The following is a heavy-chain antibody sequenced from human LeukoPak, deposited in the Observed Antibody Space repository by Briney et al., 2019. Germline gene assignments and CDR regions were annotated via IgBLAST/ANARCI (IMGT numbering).Heavy chain of an antibody. CDR3: AREGIDYYDSSGSVPHAFDI. V-gene: IGHV4-31*03. Sequence: SETLSLTCTVSGGSISSGGYYWNWIRQHPGKGLEWIGYIYNSGRTHTKPSLKSRVTISVDTSKNQLSLKLRYVTPADTAVYYCAREGIDYYDSSGSVPHAFDIWGQGTMVTVSS. J-gene: IGHJ3*02. D-gene: IGHD3-22*01. CDR2: IYNSGRT. CDR1: GGSISSGGYY.